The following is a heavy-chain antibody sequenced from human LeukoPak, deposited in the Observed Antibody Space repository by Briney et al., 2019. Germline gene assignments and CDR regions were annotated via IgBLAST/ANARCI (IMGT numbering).Heavy chain of an antibody. J-gene: IGHJ6*02. CDR2: IYYSGST. V-gene: IGHV4-30-4*01. CDR1: GGSISSGDYY. CDR3: ASENYYDGSFYYGMDV. D-gene: IGHD3-22*01. Sequence: SETLSLTCTVSGGSISSGDYYWSWIRQPPGKGLEWIGYIYYSGSTYYNPSLKSRVTISVDTSKNQFSLKLSSVTAADTAVYYCASENYYDGSFYYGMDVWGQGTTVTVSS.